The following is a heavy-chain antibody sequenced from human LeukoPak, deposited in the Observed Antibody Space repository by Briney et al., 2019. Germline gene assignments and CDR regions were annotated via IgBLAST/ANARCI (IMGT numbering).Heavy chain of an antibody. CDR2: INPNSGGT. CDR1: GYTFTGYY. D-gene: IGHD2-15*01. J-gene: IGHJ6*03. CDR3: ARGLRYCSGGRCYFSPPYYYYMDV. Sequence: AASVKVSCKASGYTFTGYYMHWVRQAPGQGLEWMGWINPNSGGTNHAQKFQGRVTMTRNTSISTAYMELSSLRSEDTAVYYCARGLRYCSGGRCYFSPPYYYYMDVWGKGTTVTISS. V-gene: IGHV1-2*02.